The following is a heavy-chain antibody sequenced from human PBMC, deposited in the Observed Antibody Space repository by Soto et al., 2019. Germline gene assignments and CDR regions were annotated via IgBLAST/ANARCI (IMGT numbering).Heavy chain of an antibody. D-gene: IGHD6-19*01. CDR2: IYPGDFDT. CDR1: GYSFTSYW. Sequence: EVQLVQSGAEVKKPGESLKISCKASGYSFTSYWIGWVRQMPGKGLEWMGIIYPGDFDTRYSPSFQGQVTISADKSITTAYRKGSGLKASDSARYYVGGGGAVADPFDYWGQGTQVIVSS. J-gene: IGHJ4*02. V-gene: IGHV5-51*03. CDR3: GGGGAVADPFDY.